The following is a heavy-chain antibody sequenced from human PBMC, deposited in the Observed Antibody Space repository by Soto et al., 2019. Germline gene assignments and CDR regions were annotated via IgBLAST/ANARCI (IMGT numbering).Heavy chain of an antibody. CDR3: ARDHHRYSGYDYVDY. CDR2: ISSSSSYT. CDR1: GFTFSDYY. Sequence: GGSLRLSCVASGFTFSDYYMSWIRQAPGKGLERVSYISSSSSYTNYADSVKGRFTISRDNAKNSLYLQMNSLRAEDTALYYCARDHHRYSGYDYVDYWGQGTLVTVSS. J-gene: IGHJ4*02. D-gene: IGHD5-12*01. V-gene: IGHV3-11*05.